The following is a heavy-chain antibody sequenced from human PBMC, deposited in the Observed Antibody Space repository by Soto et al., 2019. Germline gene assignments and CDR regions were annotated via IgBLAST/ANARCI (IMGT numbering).Heavy chain of an antibody. D-gene: IGHD3-3*01. CDR1: GGSSSSYY. V-gene: IGHV4-4*07. CDR3: ARDTYYDFWSGYRMDV. Sequence: PSETLSRTCTASGGSSSSYYWSWIRQPAGKGLEWIGRIYTSGSTNYNPSLKSRVTMSVDTSKNQFSLKLSSVTAADTAVYYCARDTYYDFWSGYRMDVWGQGTTVTVSS. CDR2: IYTSGST. J-gene: IGHJ6*02.